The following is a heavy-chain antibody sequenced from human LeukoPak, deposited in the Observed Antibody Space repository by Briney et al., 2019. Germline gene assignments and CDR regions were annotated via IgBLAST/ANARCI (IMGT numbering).Heavy chain of an antibody. V-gene: IGHV3-74*01. CDR3: ARGPVAGVDY. Sequence: RGSLRLSCAASRFTFSSYWMHWVRQAPGKGLVWVSRINSDGSSKSYADSVKGRFTISRDNAKNTLYLQMNSLRAEDTAVFYCARGPVAGVDYWGQGTLVTVSS. CDR1: RFTFSSYW. D-gene: IGHD6-19*01. J-gene: IGHJ4*02. CDR2: INSDGSSK.